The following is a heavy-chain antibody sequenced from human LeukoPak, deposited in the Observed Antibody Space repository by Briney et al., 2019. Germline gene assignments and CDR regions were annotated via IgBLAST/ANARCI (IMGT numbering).Heavy chain of an antibody. J-gene: IGHJ4*02. CDR3: ARALTTLTYEGY. Sequence: GGSLRLSCVASGFTFGKYWMSWVRQAPGKGLEWVANIKLDGSEKNYVDSVKGRFTVSRDNAKDSLYLQMNSLRAEDTAVYYCARALTTLTYEGYWGQGTLVTVSS. CDR2: IKLDGSEK. D-gene: IGHD1-1*01. V-gene: IGHV3-7*01. CDR1: GFTFGKYW.